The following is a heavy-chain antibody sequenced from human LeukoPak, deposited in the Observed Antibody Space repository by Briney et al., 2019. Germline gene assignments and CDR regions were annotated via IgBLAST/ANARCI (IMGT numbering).Heavy chain of an antibody. CDR2: IYYSGST. J-gene: IGHJ4*02. D-gene: IGHD2-15*01. CDR3: AVIVVGGPHYFDY. Sequence: SETLSLTCSVSGGSISSSSYYWGWIRQPPGKGLEWIGSIYYSGSTYYNPSLMSRITISVDTSKNQFSLKLSSVTAADRAVYYCAVIVVGGPHYFDYWGQGTLVTVSS. V-gene: IGHV4-39*01. CDR1: GGSISSSSYY.